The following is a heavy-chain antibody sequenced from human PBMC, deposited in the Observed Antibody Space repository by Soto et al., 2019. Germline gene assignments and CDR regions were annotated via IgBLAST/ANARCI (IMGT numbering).Heavy chain of an antibody. CDR2: INPNSGDT. Sequence: QVQVVQSGAEVKKPGASVIVSCKASGYTFTGYFIHWVRQAPGQGLEWMGWINPNSGDTNFAQNFQGRVTMTSDISTVYMELSRLTSDDTAVYYCAWGGGSTDRFDPWGQGTLVTVSS. CDR1: GYTFTGYF. CDR3: AWGGGSTDRFDP. D-gene: IGHD3-10*01. J-gene: IGHJ5*02. V-gene: IGHV1-2*02.